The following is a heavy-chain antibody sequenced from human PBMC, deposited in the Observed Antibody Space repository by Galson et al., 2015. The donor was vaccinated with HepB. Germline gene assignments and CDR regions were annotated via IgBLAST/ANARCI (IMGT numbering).Heavy chain of an antibody. CDR2: ISYDGSNK. V-gene: IGHV3-30*18. D-gene: IGHD4-23*01. CDR3: AKDIGDIDYGGTFDY. J-gene: IGHJ4*02. Sequence: SLRLSCAASGFTFSSYGMHWVRQAPGKGLEWVAVISYDGSNKYYADSVKGRFTISRDNSKNTLYLQMNSLRAKDTAVYYCAKDIGDIDYGGTFDYWGQGTLVTVSS. CDR1: GFTFSSYG.